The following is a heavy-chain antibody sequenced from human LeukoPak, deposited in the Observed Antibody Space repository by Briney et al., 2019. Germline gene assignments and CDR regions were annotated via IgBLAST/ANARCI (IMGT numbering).Heavy chain of an antibody. V-gene: IGHV1-69*04. Sequence: SVKVSCKASGGTFSRYAISWVRQAPGQGLEWMGRIIPILGIANYAQKLQGRVTITADKSTSTAYMELSSLRSEDTAVYYCADSLGGYSYGSDYWGQGTLVTVSS. CDR3: ADSLGGYSYGSDY. D-gene: IGHD5-18*01. CDR1: GGTFSRYA. CDR2: IIPILGIA. J-gene: IGHJ4*02.